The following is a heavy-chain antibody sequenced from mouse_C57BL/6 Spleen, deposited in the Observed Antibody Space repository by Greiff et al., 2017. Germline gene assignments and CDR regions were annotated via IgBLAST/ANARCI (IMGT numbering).Heavy chain of an antibody. Sequence: EVHLVESGGGLVQPGGSLSLSCAASGFTFTDYYMSWVRQPPGKALEWLGFIRNKANGYTTEYSASVKGRFTISRDNSQSILYLQMNALRAEDSATYYGARYGVEGYFDVWGTGTTVTVSS. V-gene: IGHV7-3*01. CDR3: ARYGVEGYFDV. J-gene: IGHJ1*03. CDR1: GFTFTDYY. D-gene: IGHD1-1*01. CDR2: IRNKANGYTT.